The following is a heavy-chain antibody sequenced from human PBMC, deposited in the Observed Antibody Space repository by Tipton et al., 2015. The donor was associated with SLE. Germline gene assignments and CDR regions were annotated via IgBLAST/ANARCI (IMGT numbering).Heavy chain of an antibody. CDR1: GFAFSRSA. V-gene: IGHV3-23*03. CDR2: IYSGGSGP. CDR3: TKMRSNDYYYYYIDV. J-gene: IGHJ6*03. Sequence: GSLRLSCAASGFAFSRSAMSWVRQAPGKGLEWVATIYSGGSGPFYTDSVKGRFTISRDNSKNTVYLQMSGLRAGDTAVYYCTKMRSNDYYYYYIDVWGTGSTVTVS. D-gene: IGHD4-11*01.